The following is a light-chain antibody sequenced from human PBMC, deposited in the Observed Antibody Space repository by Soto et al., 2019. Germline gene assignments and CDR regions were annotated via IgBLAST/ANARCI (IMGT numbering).Light chain of an antibody. CDR2: DTS. J-gene: IGLJ2*01. CDR1: TGTVTSGLY. CDR3: LLAYRGGNV. Sequence: QTVVTRESSLTVSPGGTVTLTCGSSTGTVTSGLYPYWFQQKPGQAPKTLIYDTSNKHSWTPARFSGSLLGGKAALTLSGAQPEDEADYYCLLAYRGGNVFGGGTKLTVL. V-gene: IGLV7-46*01.